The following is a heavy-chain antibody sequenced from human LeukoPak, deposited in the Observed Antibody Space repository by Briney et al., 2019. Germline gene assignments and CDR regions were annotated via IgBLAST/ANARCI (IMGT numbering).Heavy chain of an antibody. CDR1: GDTFNSVA. J-gene: IGHJ6*04. Sequence: SVTVSCKASGDTFNSVALSWVRLAPGQGLEWMGGIIPIFGTANYAQRFLGRVTITSDESTSTAYTEINSLTSEDTAVYYCARLSDPSKSPGPLDIWGKGTTVTVSS. CDR2: IIPIFGTA. D-gene: IGHD4-11*01. V-gene: IGHV1-69*13. CDR3: ARLSDPSKSPGPLDI.